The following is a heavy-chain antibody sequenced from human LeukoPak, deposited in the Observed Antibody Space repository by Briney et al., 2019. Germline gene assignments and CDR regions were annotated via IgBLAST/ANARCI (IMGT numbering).Heavy chain of an antibody. J-gene: IGHJ4*02. CDR3: ARQGGGGWLQQEDYFDY. V-gene: IGHV4-39*01. CDR1: GGSISSSSYY. Sequence: SETPSLTCTVSGGSISSSSYYWGWIRQPPGKGLEWIGSIYYSGSTYYNPSLKSRVTISVDTSKNQFSLKLSSVTAADTAVYYCARQGGGGWLQQEDYFDYWGQGTLVTVSS. D-gene: IGHD5-18*01. CDR2: IYYSGST.